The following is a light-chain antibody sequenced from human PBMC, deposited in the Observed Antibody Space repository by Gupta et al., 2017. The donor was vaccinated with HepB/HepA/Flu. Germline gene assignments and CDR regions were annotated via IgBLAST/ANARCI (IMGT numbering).Light chain of an antibody. CDR3: CSYAGSSTPWV. CDR1: SSDVGSYNL. J-gene: IGLJ3*02. Sequence: QSALTQPASVSGSPGQSITISCTGTSSDVGSYNLVSWYQQYPGKAHKLMIYEVTKRPSGVSNRFSGSKSGNTASLTISGLQAEDEGDYYCCSYAGSSTPWVLGGGTKLTVL. V-gene: IGLV2-23*02. CDR2: EVT.